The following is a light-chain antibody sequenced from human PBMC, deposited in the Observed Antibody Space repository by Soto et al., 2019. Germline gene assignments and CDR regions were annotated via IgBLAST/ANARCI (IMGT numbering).Light chain of an antibody. CDR1: QNIGRN. J-gene: IGKJ5*01. CDR2: DAS. CDR3: QQYAGPPTT. V-gene: IGKV3-20*01. Sequence: EIVMTQSPATLSVSPWERATLSCRASQNIGRNLVWCQQKPGQAPRLLIYDASNRATGIPDRFSGGGSGTDFTLTISRLEPEDFAVYFCQQYAGPPTTFGQGTRLEIK.